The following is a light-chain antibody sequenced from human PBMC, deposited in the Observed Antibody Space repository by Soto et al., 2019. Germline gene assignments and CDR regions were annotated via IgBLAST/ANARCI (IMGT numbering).Light chain of an antibody. CDR2: DVS. CDR1: SSDVGGYNS. V-gene: IGLV2-14*01. CDR3: SSYTSSSTLV. J-gene: IGLJ2*01. Sequence: QSVLTQPASVSGSPGQSITFSCTGTSSDVGGYNSVSWYQQDPGKATKLIIYDVSNRPSGVSNRFSGSKSGNTASLTISGLQAEDEADYYCSSYTSSSTLVFGGGTKVTVL.